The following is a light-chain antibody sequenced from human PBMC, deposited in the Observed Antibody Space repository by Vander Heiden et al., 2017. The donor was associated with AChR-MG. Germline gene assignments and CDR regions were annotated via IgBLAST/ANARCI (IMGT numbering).Light chain of an antibody. CDR1: QTINNY. V-gene: IGKV1-39*01. J-gene: IGKJ1*01. CDR2: ATS. Sequence: DIQLTQSPSSLSASIGDRVTITCRTSQTINNYLNWYQQKPGRAPRLLIAATSSLPGGVPSRFSGSGSGTDFTLTITSLQPEDSATYYCQQTSSSPQTFGQGTKVDI. CDR3: QQTSSSPQT.